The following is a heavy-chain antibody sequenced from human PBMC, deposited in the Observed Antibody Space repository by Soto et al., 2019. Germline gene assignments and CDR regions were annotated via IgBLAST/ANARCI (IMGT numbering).Heavy chain of an antibody. CDR3: ARVGYYYDSSGYYLQY. J-gene: IGHJ1*01. Sequence: ASVKVSCKASGYTFTGYYMHWVRQAPGQGLEWMGWINPNSGGTNYAQKFQGRVTMTRDTSISTACMELSRLRSDDTAVYYCARVGYYYDSSGYYLQYWGQGTLVTVSS. V-gene: IGHV1-2*02. D-gene: IGHD3-22*01. CDR2: INPNSGGT. CDR1: GYTFTGYY.